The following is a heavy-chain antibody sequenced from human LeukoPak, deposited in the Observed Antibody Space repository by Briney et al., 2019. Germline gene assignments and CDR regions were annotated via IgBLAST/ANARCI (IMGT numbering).Heavy chain of an antibody. CDR1: GGSISSGDYY. Sequence: PSQTPSLTCTVSGGSISSGDYYWSWIRQPPGKGLEWIGYIYYSGSTYCNPSLKSRVTISVDTSKNQFSLKLSSVTAADTAVYYCASDSGSYFFDYWGQGTLVTVSS. CDR2: IYYSGST. J-gene: IGHJ4*02. D-gene: IGHD1-26*01. CDR3: ASDSGSYFFDY. V-gene: IGHV4-30-4*01.